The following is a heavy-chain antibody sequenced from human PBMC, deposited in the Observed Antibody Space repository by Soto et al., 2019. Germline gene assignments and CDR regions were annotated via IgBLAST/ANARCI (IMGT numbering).Heavy chain of an antibody. CDR3: ARDRLSRCYCDSFDI. D-gene: IGHD2-15*01. CDR1: GFTFSSYW. J-gene: IGHJ3*02. V-gene: IGHV3-7*01. Sequence: GGSLRLSCAASGFTFSSYWMSWVRQAPGKGLEWVANIKQDGSEKYYVDSVKGRFTISRDNSKNSLYLQMNSLRAEDAAVYYCARDRLSRCYCDSFDIWGQGTMVTVSS. CDR2: IKQDGSEK.